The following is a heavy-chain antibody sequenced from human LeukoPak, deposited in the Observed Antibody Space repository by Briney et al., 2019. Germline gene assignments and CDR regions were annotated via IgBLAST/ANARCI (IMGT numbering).Heavy chain of an antibody. V-gene: IGHV3-30*18. J-gene: IGHJ6*02. CDR2: ISYDGSNK. Sequence: PGGSLRLSCAASGFTFSSYGMHWVRQAPGKGLEWVAVISYDGSNKYYADSVKGRFTISRDNSKNTLYLQMNSLRAEDTAVYYCAKDLGALSHYYYYGMDVWGQGTTVTVSS. D-gene: IGHD1-26*01. CDR1: GFTFSSYG. CDR3: AKDLGALSHYYYYGMDV.